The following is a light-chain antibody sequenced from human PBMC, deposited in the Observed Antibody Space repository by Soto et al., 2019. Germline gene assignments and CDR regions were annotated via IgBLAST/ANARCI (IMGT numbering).Light chain of an antibody. J-gene: IGKJ4*01. CDR3: QQSYSTPALT. V-gene: IGKV1-39*01. Sequence: DIQMTQSPSSLSASVGDRVTITCRASQIISTYLSWYQQRPGKAPNLLIYSASTLQGGIPSRFSGSRSGTGFTLTISILQPEDFATYYCQQSYSTPALTFGGGTKVEIK. CDR1: QIISTY. CDR2: SAS.